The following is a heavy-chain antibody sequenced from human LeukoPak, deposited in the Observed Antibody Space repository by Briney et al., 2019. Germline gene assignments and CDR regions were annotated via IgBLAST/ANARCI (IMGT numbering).Heavy chain of an antibody. V-gene: IGHV1-2*02. Sequence: ASVKVSCKASGYTFTSYGISWVRQAPGQGLEWMGWINPNSGGTNYAQKFQGRVTMTRDTSISTAYMELSRLRSDDTAVYYCARETPDYGGNGGNFDYGGQGTLVTVSS. J-gene: IGHJ4*02. CDR1: GYTFTSYG. CDR2: INPNSGGT. D-gene: IGHD4-23*01. CDR3: ARETPDYGGNGGNFDY.